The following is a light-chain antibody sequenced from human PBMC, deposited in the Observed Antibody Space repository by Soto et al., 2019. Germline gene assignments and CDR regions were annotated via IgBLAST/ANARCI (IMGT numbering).Light chain of an antibody. CDR3: SSYASSSTLVV. J-gene: IGLJ2*01. CDR2: DVS. CDR1: SSDVGGYNY. Sequence: QSVLTQPASVSGSPGQAITLSCTGTSSDVGGYNYVSWYQQHPGKAPKLMIYDVSNRPSGVSNRFSGSKSGNTASLTISGLQAEDEADYYCSSYASSSTLVVFGGAVKLTVL. V-gene: IGLV2-14*01.